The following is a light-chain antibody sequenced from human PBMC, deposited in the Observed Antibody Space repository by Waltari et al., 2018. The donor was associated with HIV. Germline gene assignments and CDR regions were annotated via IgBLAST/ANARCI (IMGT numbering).Light chain of an antibody. CDR3: CAYAGSTTYVI. Sequence: QSALTPPASVSGYPGQSITIPCTGTSSDVGGYNLVSSYQQPPGKAPKLMIYEVSKRPSGVSNRFSGSKSGNTASLTISGLQAEDEADYYCCAYAGSTTYVIFGGGTKLTVL. V-gene: IGLV2-23*02. CDR2: EVS. J-gene: IGLJ2*01. CDR1: SSDVGGYNL.